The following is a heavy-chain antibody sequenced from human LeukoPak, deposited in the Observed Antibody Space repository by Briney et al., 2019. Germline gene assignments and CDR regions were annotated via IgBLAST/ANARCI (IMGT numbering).Heavy chain of an antibody. CDR3: ARDFHSRYGGRYLDY. CDR1: GGSISSYY. CDR2: IYYNGST. J-gene: IGHJ4*02. V-gene: IGHV4-59*01. Sequence: SETLSLTCTVSGGSISSYYWSWIRQPPGKGLEWIGDIYYNGSTSHNPSLKSRLTISVDTSKKQFSLNLSPVTAADTAVYYCARDFHSRYGGRYLDYWGQGTLVTVSS. D-gene: IGHD1-26*01.